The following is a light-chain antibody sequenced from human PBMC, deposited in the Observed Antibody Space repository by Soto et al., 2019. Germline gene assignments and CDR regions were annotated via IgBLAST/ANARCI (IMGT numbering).Light chain of an antibody. CDR1: QTVERW. J-gene: IGKJ2*01. CDR2: DVS. CDR3: QQYKVYVYT. Sequence: GDRVIITCRASQTVERWMAWYQQKPGKAPKLLISDVSTLERGVPSRFSGSGSATEFTLTISGLQPDDFATYYCQQYKVYVYTFGQGTKVESK. V-gene: IGKV1-5*01.